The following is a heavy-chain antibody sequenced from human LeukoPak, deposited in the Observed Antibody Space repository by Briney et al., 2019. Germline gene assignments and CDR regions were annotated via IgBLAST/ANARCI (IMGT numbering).Heavy chain of an antibody. CDR2: LSAYNGNT. V-gene: IGHV1-18*01. Sequence: VASVKVSCKASGYAFTSYGISWVRQAPGQGLEWMGWLSAYNGNTNYAQKLQGRVTMTTDTSTSTAYMELRSLRSDDTAVYYCARVWQLVDDYWGQGTLVTVSS. CDR3: ARVWQLVDDY. CDR1: GYAFTSYG. D-gene: IGHD6-13*01. J-gene: IGHJ4*02.